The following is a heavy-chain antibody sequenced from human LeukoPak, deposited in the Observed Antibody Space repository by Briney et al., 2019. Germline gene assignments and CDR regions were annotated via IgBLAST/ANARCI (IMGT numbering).Heavy chain of an antibody. V-gene: IGHV4-59*01. Sequence: SETLSLTCTVSGGSISSYYWSWIRQPPGKGLEWIGYIYYSGSTNYNPSPKSRVTISVDTSKNQFSLKLSSVTAADTAVYYCARAEYYFDYWGQGTLVTVSS. D-gene: IGHD3-10*01. CDR3: ARAEYYFDY. J-gene: IGHJ4*02. CDR2: IYYSGST. CDR1: GGSISSYY.